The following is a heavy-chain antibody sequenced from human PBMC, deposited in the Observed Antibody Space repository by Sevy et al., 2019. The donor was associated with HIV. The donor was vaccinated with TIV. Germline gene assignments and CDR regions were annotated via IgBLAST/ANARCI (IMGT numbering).Heavy chain of an antibody. D-gene: IGHD1-26*01. CDR3: XXQGXDXXXGXXV. V-gene: IGHV3-33*01. J-gene: IGHJ6*04. CDR1: XXXFSTXX. Sequence: GGSLRXSCAAXXXXFSTXXLXWVRQAPGKGLEWVAVIWFDGSEKYYADSVKGRFTISRDNSKNTLYLQMNSLTAADTAXXXXXXQGXDXXXGXXVXXXGTTVTVSS. CDR2: IWFDGSEK.